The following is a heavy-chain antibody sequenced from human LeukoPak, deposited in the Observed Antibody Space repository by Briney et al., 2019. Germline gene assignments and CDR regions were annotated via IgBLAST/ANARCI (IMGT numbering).Heavy chain of an antibody. CDR3: ARSYGSGSYYPGGDALDI. V-gene: IGHV4-30-2*01. Sequence: PSETLSLTCAVSGGSISSGGYSWSWIRQPPGKGLEWIGYIYHSGSTYYNPSLKSRVTISVDRSKNQFSLKLSSATAADTAVYYCARSYGSGSYYPGGDALDIWGQGTMVTVSS. CDR1: GGSISSGGYS. D-gene: IGHD3-10*01. CDR2: IYHSGST. J-gene: IGHJ3*02.